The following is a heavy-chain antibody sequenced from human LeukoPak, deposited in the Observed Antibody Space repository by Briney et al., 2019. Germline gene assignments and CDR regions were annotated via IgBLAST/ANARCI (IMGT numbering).Heavy chain of an antibody. CDR2: IQSKTNNYAT. CDR1: GFTFSASA. J-gene: IGHJ4*02. V-gene: IGHV3-73*01. D-gene: IGHD2-15*01. Sequence: GGSLKLSCAASGFTFSASALHWVRQASGRGLEWIGRIQSKTNNYATTYAASVKGRFTISRDDSRNTAYLQMNSLKTEDTAVYYCTRHPGLGLVKAASDDYWGQGTVVTVSP. CDR3: TRHPGLGLVKAASDDY.